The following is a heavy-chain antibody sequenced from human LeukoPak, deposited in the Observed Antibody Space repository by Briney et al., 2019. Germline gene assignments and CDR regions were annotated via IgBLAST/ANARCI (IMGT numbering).Heavy chain of an antibody. V-gene: IGHV4-4*07. D-gene: IGHD3-10*01. CDR2: IYTSGST. Sequence: PSETLSLTCTVSGGSISSYYWSWIRQPAGKGLECLGRIYTSGSTNYNPSLKSRVNMSVDTSKNQFSLKLSSVTAADTAVYYCARDVLLWFGELFEGNYFDYWGQGTLVTVSS. CDR3: ARDVLLWFGELFEGNYFDY. CDR1: GGSISSYY. J-gene: IGHJ4*02.